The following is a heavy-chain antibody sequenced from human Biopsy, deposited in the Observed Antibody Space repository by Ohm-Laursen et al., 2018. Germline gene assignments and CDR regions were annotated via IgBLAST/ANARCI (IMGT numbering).Heavy chain of an antibody. CDR3: TALERDILVAPAAKPIDS. Sequence: GPTFTDAWMSWVRQAPGKGLEWVGRIKGESDGGTTDYAAPVKGRFSISRDASKNTLYLEMNSLKTEDTAVYYCTALERDILVAPAAKPIDSWGQGTLVIVSS. V-gene: IGHV3-15*01. CDR1: GPTFTDAW. CDR2: IKGESDGGTT. D-gene: IGHD2-2*01. J-gene: IGHJ4*02.